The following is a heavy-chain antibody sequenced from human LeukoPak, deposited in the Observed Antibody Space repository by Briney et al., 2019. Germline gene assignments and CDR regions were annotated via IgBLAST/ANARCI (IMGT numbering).Heavy chain of an antibody. CDR3: ARVKGRYCSCGSCARHWFDP. CDR2: MNPNSGNT. D-gene: IGHD2-15*01. Sequence: ASVKVSCKASGYTFTSYDINWVRQATGQGLEWMGWMNPNSGNTGYAQKFQGRVTMTRNTSISTAYMELSSLRSEDTAVYYCARVKGRYCSCGSCARHWFDPWGQGTLVTVSS. CDR1: GYTFTSYD. J-gene: IGHJ5*02. V-gene: IGHV1-8*01.